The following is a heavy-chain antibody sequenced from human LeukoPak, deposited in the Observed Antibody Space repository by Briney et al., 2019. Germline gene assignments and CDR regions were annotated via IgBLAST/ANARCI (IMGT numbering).Heavy chain of an antibody. V-gene: IGHV1-2*06. D-gene: IGHD3-22*01. J-gene: IGHJ4*02. CDR1: GYTLTDYY. CDR2: INPNSGGT. CDR3: ARVGYYESSGYYEY. Sequence: ASVKVSCKASGYTLTDYYMHWVRRAPGQGLEWMGRINPNSGGTNYAQKFQGRVTMTRDTSISTVYMELSRLRSDDTAVYYCARVGYYESSGYYEYWGQGTLVTVSS.